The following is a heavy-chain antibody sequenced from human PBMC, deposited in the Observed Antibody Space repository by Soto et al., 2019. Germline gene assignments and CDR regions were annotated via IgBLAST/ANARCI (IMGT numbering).Heavy chain of an antibody. V-gene: IGHV1-3*01. CDR1: GYTFTSYA. CDR2: INAGNGNT. CDR3: ARDQQWLMPDY. J-gene: IGHJ4*02. D-gene: IGHD6-19*01. Sequence: GASVKVSCKASGYTFTSYAMHWVRQAPGQRLEWMGWINAGNGNTKYSQKFQGRVTITRDTSASTAYMGLSSLRSEDTAVYYCARDQQWLMPDYWGQGTLVTVSS.